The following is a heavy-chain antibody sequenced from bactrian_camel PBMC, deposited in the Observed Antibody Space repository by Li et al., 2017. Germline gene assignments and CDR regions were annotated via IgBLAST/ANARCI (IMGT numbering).Heavy chain of an antibody. CDR2: TYSDGSNT. V-gene: IGHV3-2*01. J-gene: IGHJ4*01. D-gene: IGHD1*01. CDR3: VALAWGFNY. Sequence: HVQLVESGGGLVQPGGSLRLSCAASGFTFSSHYMSWVRQAPGKGLEWVSSTYSDGSNTYYADSAKGRFTISRDNAKNTVHLQMDSLKSEDTAQYYCVALAWGFNYWGQGTQVTVS. CDR1: GFTFSSHY.